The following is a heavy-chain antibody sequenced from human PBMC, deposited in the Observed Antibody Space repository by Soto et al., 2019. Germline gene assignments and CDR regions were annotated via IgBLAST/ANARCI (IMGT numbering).Heavy chain of an antibody. CDR2: ISGSGGST. V-gene: IGHV3-23*01. J-gene: IGHJ6*03. CDR1: GFTFRSYA. Sequence: EVQLLESGGGLVQPGGSLRLSCAASGFTFRSYAMSWVRQAPGKGLEWVSAISGSGGSTYYEDSVKGRFTISRDNSKNPLYMQMNSLRAEDTAVYYCAKDALGYCSGGSCYLVHYYYMDVWGKGTTVTVSS. CDR3: AKDALGYCSGGSCYLVHYYYMDV. D-gene: IGHD2-15*01.